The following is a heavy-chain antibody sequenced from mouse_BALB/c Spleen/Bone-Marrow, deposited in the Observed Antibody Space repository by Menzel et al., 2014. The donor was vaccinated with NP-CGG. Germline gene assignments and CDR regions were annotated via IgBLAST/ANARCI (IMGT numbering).Heavy chain of an antibody. D-gene: IGHD1-1*01. CDR2: ISYSGST. Sequence: EVQRVESGPGLVKPSQSLSLTCTVTGYSITSDYACNWIRQFPGNKLEWMGYISYSGSTSYNPSLESRISITRDTSKNQFFLQLNSVTTEDTATYYCARYYYVSSPYWYFDVWGAGTTVTVSS. V-gene: IGHV3-2*02. CDR1: GYSITSDYA. CDR3: ARYYYVSSPYWYFDV. J-gene: IGHJ1*01.